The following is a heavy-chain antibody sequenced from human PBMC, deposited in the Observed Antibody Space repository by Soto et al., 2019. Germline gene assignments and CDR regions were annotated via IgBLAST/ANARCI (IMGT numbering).Heavy chain of an antibody. CDR1: GGSTSSGGYY. J-gene: IGHJ6*02. CDR2: IYYSGST. Sequence: PSETLSLTGTVSGGSTSSGGYYWRWISQHPGKGLEWIGYIYYSGSTYYNPSLKSRVTISVDTSKNQFSLKLSSVTAADTAVYYCAGGTMVRGVISGYGMDAWGQGTTVT. D-gene: IGHD3-10*01. V-gene: IGHV4-31*03. CDR3: AGGTMVRGVISGYGMDA.